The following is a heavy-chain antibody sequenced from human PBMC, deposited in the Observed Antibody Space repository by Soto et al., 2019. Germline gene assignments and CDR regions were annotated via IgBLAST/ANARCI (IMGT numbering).Heavy chain of an antibody. CDR1: GGSISSSSYY. V-gene: IGHV4-39*01. Sequence: QLQLQESGPGLVKPSETLSLTCTVSGGSISSSSYYWGWIRQPPGKGLEWIGSIYYSGSTYYNPSLKSRVTIPVDTSKNQFSLKLSSVTAADTAVYYCARLHYYDSSGYGAYRNQYNWFDPWGQGTLVTVSS. J-gene: IGHJ5*02. CDR3: ARLHYYDSSGYGAYRNQYNWFDP. CDR2: IYYSGST. D-gene: IGHD3-22*01.